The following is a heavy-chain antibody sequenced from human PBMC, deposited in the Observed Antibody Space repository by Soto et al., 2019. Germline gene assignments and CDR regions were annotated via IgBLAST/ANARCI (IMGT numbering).Heavy chain of an antibody. V-gene: IGHV3-48*01. D-gene: IGHD6-19*01. J-gene: IGHJ4*02. CDR1: GFTFSSYS. CDR2: ISSGSSTI. Sequence: EVQLVESGGGLVQPGGSLRLSCAASGFTFSSYSMNWVRQAPGKGLEWISYISSGSSTIYYADSVKGRFTISRDNAKNALYLQMNSLRAEDTAVYYCAGGGIAVAGMGAFDWGQGTLVTVSS. CDR3: AGGGIAVAGMGAFD.